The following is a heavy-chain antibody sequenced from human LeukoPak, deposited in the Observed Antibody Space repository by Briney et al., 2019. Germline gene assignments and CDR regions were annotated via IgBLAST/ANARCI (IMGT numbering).Heavy chain of an antibody. CDR3: ARTRVDPYGELTRGMDV. Sequence: NPSETLSLTCTVSGGFISSYYWSWIRQPPGKALEWIGEINHSGSTNYNPSLKSRVTISVDTAKNQFSLKLSSVTAADTAVYYCARTRVDPYGELTRGMDVWGQGTTVTVSS. V-gene: IGHV4-34*01. CDR2: INHSGST. J-gene: IGHJ6*02. CDR1: GGFISSYY. D-gene: IGHD3-10*01.